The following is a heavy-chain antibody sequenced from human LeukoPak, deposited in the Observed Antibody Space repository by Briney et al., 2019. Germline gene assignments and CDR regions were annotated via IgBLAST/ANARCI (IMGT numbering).Heavy chain of an antibody. Sequence: SETLSLTCTVSGGSISSYYWRWIRQPPGKGLEWMGYIYYRGSTNYNPSLKSRVTISVDTSKNQFSLKLSSVTAADTAVYYCARRARVGSGWPYYYYGMAVWGQGTTVTVSS. D-gene: IGHD6-19*01. CDR1: GGSISSYY. J-gene: IGHJ6*02. CDR3: ARRARVGSGWPYYYYGMAV. V-gene: IGHV4-59*08. CDR2: IYYRGST.